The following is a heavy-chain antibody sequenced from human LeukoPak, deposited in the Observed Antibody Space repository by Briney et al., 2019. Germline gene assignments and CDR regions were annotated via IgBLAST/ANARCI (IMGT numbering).Heavy chain of an antibody. CDR3: AKDIHSGDYYYYGLDV. CDR2: ISWNSGSI. D-gene: IGHD7-27*01. J-gene: IGHJ6*02. V-gene: IGHV3-9*01. CDR1: GFTFDDYA. Sequence: GGSLRLSCAASGFTFDDYAIHWVRQAPGKGLEWVSGISWNSGSIGYADSVKGRFTISRDNAKNSLYLQMNSLRAEDTALYYCAKDIHSGDYYYYGLDVWGLGITVTVSS.